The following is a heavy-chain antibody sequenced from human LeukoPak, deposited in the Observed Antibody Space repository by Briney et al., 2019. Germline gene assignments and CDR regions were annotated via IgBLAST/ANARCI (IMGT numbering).Heavy chain of an antibody. V-gene: IGHV4-39*07. CDR2: FRYTGST. Sequence: SETLSLTCTVSGGSISRTSYHWDWIRQPPGKGLEWIASFRYTGSTFYSPSLKSRVTISVDTSKNQFSLKLSSVTAADTAVYYCARGLWFGDENPPYFDYWGQGILVTVSS. CDR3: ARGLWFGDENPPYFDY. CDR1: GGSISRTSYH. D-gene: IGHD3-10*01. J-gene: IGHJ4*02.